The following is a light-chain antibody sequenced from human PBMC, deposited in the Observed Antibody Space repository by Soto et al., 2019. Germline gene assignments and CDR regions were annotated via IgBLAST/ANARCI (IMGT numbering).Light chain of an antibody. CDR1: SSNVGRNY. V-gene: IGLV1-47*02. CDR2: TNT. Sequence: QSVLTQPPSASGTPGQRVTISCSGSSSNVGRNYVCWYQQLPGTAPKLLIYTNTQRPSGVPDRFSASKSGTSASLAISGLRSDDEADYYCATWDDSLSGWVFGGGTKVTVL. J-gene: IGLJ3*02. CDR3: ATWDDSLSGWV.